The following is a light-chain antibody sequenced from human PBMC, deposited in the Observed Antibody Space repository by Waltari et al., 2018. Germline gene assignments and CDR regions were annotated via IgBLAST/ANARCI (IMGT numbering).Light chain of an antibody. Sequence: EIMLTQSPGTLSLSPGERATLSCRASQRISKYLAWYQQNPGQAPRLLIYGAYSRATGIPDRFSGSGSGTDFSLTISRLEPQDFAVYYCQHYVRLPATFGQGTKVEIK. J-gene: IGKJ1*01. CDR2: GAY. CDR3: QHYVRLPAT. V-gene: IGKV3-20*01. CDR1: QRISKY.